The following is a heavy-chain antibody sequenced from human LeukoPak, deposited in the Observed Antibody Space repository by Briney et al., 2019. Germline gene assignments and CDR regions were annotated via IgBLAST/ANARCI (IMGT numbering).Heavy chain of an antibody. D-gene: IGHD6-19*01. Sequence: ASVKVSCKASGYTFTSYAVHWVRQAPGQRLEWMGWINAGNGNTKYSQKFQGRVTITRDTSASTAYMELSSLRSEDTAVYYCATSLWRGWGGFDYWGQGTLVTVSS. CDR3: ATSLWRGWGGFDY. J-gene: IGHJ4*02. CDR1: GYTFTSYA. CDR2: INAGNGNT. V-gene: IGHV1-3*01.